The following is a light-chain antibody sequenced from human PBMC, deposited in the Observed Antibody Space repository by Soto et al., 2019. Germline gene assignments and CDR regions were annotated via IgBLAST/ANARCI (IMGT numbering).Light chain of an antibody. Sequence: IQMTQSPSSLSASLGDRVTITCRASQSISSYLNWYQQKPGKAHKLLIYAASSLQSGVPSSFSGSGSGTDFTLTISSLQPEDFATYYCQQRETFGQGTKVDI. CDR3: QQRET. CDR1: QSISSY. J-gene: IGKJ1*01. V-gene: IGKV1-39*01. CDR2: AAS.